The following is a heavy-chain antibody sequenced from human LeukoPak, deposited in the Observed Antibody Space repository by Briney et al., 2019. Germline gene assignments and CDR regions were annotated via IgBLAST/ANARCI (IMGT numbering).Heavy chain of an antibody. Sequence: GGSLRLSCAVSRFAFSTYAMPGVRQAPGQGLEYVSTISSNGADTYYADSAKGRFTVSRDNSKNTLYLQMTSLRVEDTAVYYCANYRKPQGLDYWGQGTLVTVSS. J-gene: IGHJ4*02. CDR3: ANYRKPQGLDY. CDR2: ISSNGADT. V-gene: IGHV3-23*01. CDR1: RFAFSTYA. D-gene: IGHD1-14*01.